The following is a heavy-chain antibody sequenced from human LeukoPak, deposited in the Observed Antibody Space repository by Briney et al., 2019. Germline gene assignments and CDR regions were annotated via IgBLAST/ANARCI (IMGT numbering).Heavy chain of an antibody. CDR3: ARGNPYSSGLDY. J-gene: IGHJ4*02. D-gene: IGHD6-19*01. CDR2: IYYSGST. CDR1: GGSISSYY. Sequence: SETLSLTCTVSGGSISSYYWSWIRQPPGKGLEWIGYIYYSGSTNYNPSLKSRVTISVDTSKNQFSLKLSSVTAADTAVYYCARGNPYSSGLDYWGQGTLVTVSS. V-gene: IGHV4-59*01.